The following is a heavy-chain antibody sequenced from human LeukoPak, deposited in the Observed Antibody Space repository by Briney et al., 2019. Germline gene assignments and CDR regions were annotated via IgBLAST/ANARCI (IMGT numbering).Heavy chain of an antibody. CDR2: IYYTGNT. J-gene: IGHJ4*02. V-gene: IGHV4-61*01. Sequence: SETLSLTCTVSGGSVSSENFYWSWIRQPPGKGLEWIGYIYYTGNTNYNPSLKSRVTMSVDTSKNQFSLKLSSVTAADTAVYYCASTPRDSSSSYYFDYWGQGTLVTVSS. CDR1: GGSVSSENFY. CDR3: ASTPRDSSSSYYFDY. D-gene: IGHD6-6*01.